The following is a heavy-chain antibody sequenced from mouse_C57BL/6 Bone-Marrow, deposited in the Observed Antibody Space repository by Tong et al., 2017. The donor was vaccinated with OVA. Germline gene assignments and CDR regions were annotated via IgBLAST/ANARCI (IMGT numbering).Heavy chain of an antibody. V-gene: IGHV14-4*01. Sequence: EVQLQESGAELVKPGASVTLSCTASGFNIKDDYMHWVKQRPEQGLEWIGWIDPENGDTEYASKFKSKATITADTSTNTAYLQLSSLTSEDTKVYYCTTPYGGGYWGQGTTLTVSS. CDR1: GFNIKDDY. CDR2: IDPENGDT. J-gene: IGHJ2*01. D-gene: IGHD1-2*01. CDR3: TTPYGGGY.